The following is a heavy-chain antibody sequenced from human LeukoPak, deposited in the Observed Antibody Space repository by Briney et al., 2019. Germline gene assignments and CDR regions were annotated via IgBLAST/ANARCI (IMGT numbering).Heavy chain of an antibody. V-gene: IGHV3-21*01. CDR3: ARGGAARPDI. CDR2: ISSSSSSI. D-gene: IGHD6-6*01. CDR1: GFTFSSYS. J-gene: IGHJ3*02. Sequence: GGSLRLSCAASGFTFSSYSMNWVRQAPGKGLEWVSSISSSSSSIYYADSVRGRFTISRDNARNSLYLQMNSLRVEDTAVYFCARGGAARPDIWGQGTMVIVSS.